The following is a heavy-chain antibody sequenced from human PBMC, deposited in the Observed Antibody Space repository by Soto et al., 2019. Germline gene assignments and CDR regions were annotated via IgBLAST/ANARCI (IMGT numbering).Heavy chain of an antibody. CDR1: GYSFTSYW. J-gene: IGHJ6*02. CDR2: IDPSDSYT. CDR3: AGTGPRYCSSTSCYTDYYYYGMDV. V-gene: IGHV5-10-1*01. Sequence: GESLKISCKGSGYSFTSYWISWVRQMPGKGLEWMGRIDPSDSYTNYSPSFQGHVTISADKSISTAYLQWSSLKASDTAMYYCAGTGPRYCSSTSCYTDYYYYGMDVWGQGTTVTVSS. D-gene: IGHD2-2*02.